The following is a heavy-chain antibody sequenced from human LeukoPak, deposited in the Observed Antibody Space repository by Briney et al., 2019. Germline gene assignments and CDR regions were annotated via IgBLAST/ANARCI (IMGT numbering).Heavy chain of an antibody. CDR3: AEYYYASGSYYNGRFDP. CDR1: GGSISDYY. J-gene: IGHJ5*02. D-gene: IGHD3-10*01. Sequence: LETLSLTCTVSGGSISDYYWSWIRQPPGRGLEWIGYIYYSGSTNYNPSLKSRVTISVDRSKNQFSLKVTSVTAADTAVYYCAEYYYASGSYYNGRFDPWGQGMLVTVSS. CDR2: IYYSGST. V-gene: IGHV4-59*01.